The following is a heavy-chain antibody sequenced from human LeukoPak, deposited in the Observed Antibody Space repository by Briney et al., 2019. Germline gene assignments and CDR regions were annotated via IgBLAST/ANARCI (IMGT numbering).Heavy chain of an antibody. J-gene: IGHJ4*02. CDR3: ARLRRYCSGGSCYGNYFDY. CDR2: INHSGST. D-gene: IGHD2-15*01. V-gene: IGHV4-34*01. CDR1: GGSFSGYY. Sequence: SSETLSLTCAVYGGSFSGYYWSWIRQPPGKGLEWIGEINHSGSTNYNPSLKSRVTISVDTSKNQFSLKLSSVTAADTAVYYCARLRRYCSGGSCYGNYFDYWGQGTLVTVSS.